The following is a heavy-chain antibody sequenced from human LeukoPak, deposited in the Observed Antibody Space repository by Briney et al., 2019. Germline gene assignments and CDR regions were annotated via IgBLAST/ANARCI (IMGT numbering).Heavy chain of an antibody. Sequence: SVKVSCKASGYTFTSYGISWVRQAPGQGLEWMGGIIPIFGTANYAQKFQGRVTITADESTSTAYMELCSLRSEDTAVYYCARVVESGSYYDYWGQGTLVTVSS. CDR1: GYTFTSYG. D-gene: IGHD1-26*01. V-gene: IGHV1-69*13. CDR2: IIPIFGTA. J-gene: IGHJ4*02. CDR3: ARVVESGSYYDY.